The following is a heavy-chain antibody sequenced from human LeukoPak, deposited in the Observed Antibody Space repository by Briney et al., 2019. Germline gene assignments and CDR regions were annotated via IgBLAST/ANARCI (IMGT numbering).Heavy chain of an antibody. Sequence: KPSETLSLTCAVYGGSFSGYYWSWIRQLPGKGLEWIGEINHSGSTNYNPSLKSRVTISVDTSKNQFSLKLSSVTAADTAVYYCARQGPLWFGELLYPHFDYWGQGTLVTVSS. CDR3: ARQGPLWFGELLYPHFDY. CDR2: INHSGST. D-gene: IGHD3-10*01. J-gene: IGHJ4*02. CDR1: GGSFSGYY. V-gene: IGHV4-34*01.